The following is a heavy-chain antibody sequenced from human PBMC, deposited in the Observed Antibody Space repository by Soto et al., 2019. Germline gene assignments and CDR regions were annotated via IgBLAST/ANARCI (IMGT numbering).Heavy chain of an antibody. CDR3: AKDLGYCSSTSCLAPCWFDP. CDR1: GFTFSSYG. Sequence: QVQLVESGGGVVQPGRSLRLSCAASGFTFSSYGMHWVRQAPGKGLEWVAVISYDGSNKYYADSVKGRFTISRDNSKNTLYLQMNSLRAEDTAVYYCAKDLGYCSSTSCLAPCWFDPWGQGTLVTVSS. D-gene: IGHD2-2*01. V-gene: IGHV3-30*18. CDR2: ISYDGSNK. J-gene: IGHJ5*02.